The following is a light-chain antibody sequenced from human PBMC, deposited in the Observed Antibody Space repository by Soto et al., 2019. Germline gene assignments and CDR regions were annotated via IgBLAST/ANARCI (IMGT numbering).Light chain of an antibody. Sequence: EIVLTQSPATLSLSPGERANLSCRASQSVNSYLAWYQQKPGQGPRLLIYDASNRATGIPARFSGSGSGTDFTLTISSLEPEDLAVYCCQHRSNWPPAFGGGTKVEIK. V-gene: IGKV3-11*01. J-gene: IGKJ4*01. CDR3: QHRSNWPPA. CDR1: QSVNSY. CDR2: DAS.